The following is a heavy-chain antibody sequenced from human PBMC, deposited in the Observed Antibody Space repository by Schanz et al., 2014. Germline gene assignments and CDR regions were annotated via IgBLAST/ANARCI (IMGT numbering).Heavy chain of an antibody. CDR2: ISGGGGTT. D-gene: IGHD5-18*01. V-gene: IGHV3-23*04. CDR1: GFNFSDYA. Sequence: EVQLVESGGGLVQPGGSLRLSCAASGFNFSDYAMCWVRQAPGKGLEWVSAISGGGGTTYYADSVKGRFTISRDNSKSTLYLQMNSLRAEDTAVYYCAKDAENTAMITDYFDYWGQGTLVNVSS. J-gene: IGHJ4*02. CDR3: AKDAENTAMITDYFDY.